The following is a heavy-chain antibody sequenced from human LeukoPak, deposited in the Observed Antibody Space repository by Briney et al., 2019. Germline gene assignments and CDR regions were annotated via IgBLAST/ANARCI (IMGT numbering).Heavy chain of an antibody. CDR1: GDSITSRTYY. Sequence: SETLSLTCSVSGDSITSRTYYWPWVRQHPEKGLEWIGYIWNSGSTNYNPALKSRVTISVDTSKNQFSLKLTSVTAADTAIYYCARDVSSMFPNYFDPWGQGIPVIVSS. CDR2: IWNSGST. D-gene: IGHD3-10*02. V-gene: IGHV4-31*03. J-gene: IGHJ5*02. CDR3: ARDVSSMFPNYFDP.